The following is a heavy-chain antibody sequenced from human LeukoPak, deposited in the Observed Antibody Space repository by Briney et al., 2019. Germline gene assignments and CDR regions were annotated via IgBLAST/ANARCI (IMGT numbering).Heavy chain of an antibody. D-gene: IGHD6-19*01. CDR3: ARAGRVAVAGTYYYYYYMDV. CDR2: ISSSSSYI. V-gene: IGHV3-21*01. J-gene: IGHJ6*03. CDR1: GFTFSSYS. Sequence: GGSLGLSCAASGFTFSSYSMNWVRQAPGKGLEWVSSISSSSSYIYYADSVKGRFTISRDNAKNSLYLQMNSLRAEDTAVYYCARAGRVAVAGTYYYYYYMDVWGKGTTVTVSS.